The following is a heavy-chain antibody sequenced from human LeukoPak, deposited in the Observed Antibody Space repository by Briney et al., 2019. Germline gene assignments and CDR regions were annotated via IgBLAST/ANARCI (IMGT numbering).Heavy chain of an antibody. V-gene: IGHV3-53*01. D-gene: IGHD6-13*01. CDR2: IYNDGST. CDR3: TRERGAAAGY. CDR1: GFTVSNNY. Sequence: QPGVSLRLSCAASGFTVSNNYMSWVRQAPGKGLEWVSVIYNDGSTIYADSVMGRFTISRDNSKNTLYLQMNSLRAEDTAVYYCTRERGAAAGYWGRGTLVTVSS. J-gene: IGHJ4*02.